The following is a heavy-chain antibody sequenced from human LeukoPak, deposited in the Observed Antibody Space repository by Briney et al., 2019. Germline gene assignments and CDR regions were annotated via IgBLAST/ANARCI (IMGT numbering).Heavy chain of an antibody. CDR3: ARVQGTARPVGWFDP. J-gene: IGHJ5*02. Sequence: SETLSLTCAVYGGSFSGYYWSWIRQPPGKGLEWIGEINHRGSTNYNPSLKSRVTISVDTSKNQFSLKLSSVTAADTAVYYCARVQGTARPVGWFDPWGQGTLVTVSS. D-gene: IGHD2-21*02. V-gene: IGHV4-34*01. CDR2: INHRGST. CDR1: GGSFSGYY.